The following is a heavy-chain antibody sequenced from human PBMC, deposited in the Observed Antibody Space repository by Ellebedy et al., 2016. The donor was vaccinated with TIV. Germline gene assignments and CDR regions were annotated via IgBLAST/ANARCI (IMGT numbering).Heavy chain of an antibody. CDR1: GGSISSGGYY. CDR3: ARDIARAVFDY. D-gene: IGHD6-19*01. V-gene: IGHV4-31*03. J-gene: IGHJ4*02. CDR2: IYYSGST. Sequence: LRLSCTVSGGSISSGGYYWSWIRQHPGKGLEWIGYIYYSGSTYYNPSLKSRVSISEDTSKNKFSLKLTSVTAADTAVYYCARDIARAVFDYWGQGALVTVSS.